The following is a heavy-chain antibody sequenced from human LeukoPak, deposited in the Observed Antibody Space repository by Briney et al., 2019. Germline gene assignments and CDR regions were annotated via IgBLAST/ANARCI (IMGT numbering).Heavy chain of an antibody. D-gene: IGHD4-11*01. CDR3: AKEDAYSRSNPDY. CDR2: ISGGGGST. Sequence: PGGSLRLSCAASGFTFSSYAMTWIRQAPGKGLEWVSAISGGGGSTFYAGSVKGRFTISRDNSKNTLYLQMDSLKAEDTAIYYCAKEDAYSRSNPDYWGQGTLVTVSS. CDR1: GFTFSSYA. J-gene: IGHJ4*02. V-gene: IGHV3-23*01.